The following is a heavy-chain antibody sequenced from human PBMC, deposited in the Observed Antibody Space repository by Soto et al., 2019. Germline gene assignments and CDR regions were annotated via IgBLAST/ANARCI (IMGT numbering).Heavy chain of an antibody. CDR2: IYHSGST. J-gene: IGHJ4*02. CDR3: ARYRGGYSYGYLY. CDR1: GGSISSSNW. V-gene: IGHV4-4*02. D-gene: IGHD5-18*01. Sequence: SGTLSLTCAVSGGSISSSNWWSWVRQPPGKGLEWIGEIYHSGSTNYNPSLKSRVTISVDKSKNQFSLKLSSVTAADTAVYYCARYRGGYSYGYLYWGQGTLVTVSS.